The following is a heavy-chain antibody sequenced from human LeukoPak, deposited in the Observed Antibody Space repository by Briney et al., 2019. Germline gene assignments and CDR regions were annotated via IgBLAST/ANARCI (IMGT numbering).Heavy chain of an antibody. V-gene: IGHV3-30*02. Sequence: GGSLRLSCAASGFTFSSYGMHWVRQAPGKGLEWVAFIRYDGGNKYYADSVKGRFTISRDNSKNTLYLQMNSLRAEDTAVYYCATSGGIVGATTSDYWGQGTLVTVSS. CDR1: GFTFSSYG. D-gene: IGHD1-26*01. CDR2: IRYDGGNK. CDR3: ATSGGIVGATTSDY. J-gene: IGHJ4*02.